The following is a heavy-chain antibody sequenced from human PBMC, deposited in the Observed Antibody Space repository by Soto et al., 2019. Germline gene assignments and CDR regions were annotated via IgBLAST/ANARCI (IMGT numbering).Heavy chain of an antibody. V-gene: IGHV3-53*02. CDR1: GFTVSNNS. CDR3: ARGGAYETPGYFDF. J-gene: IGHJ4*02. D-gene: IGHD2-8*01. CDR2: IYSGGST. Sequence: EVQLVETGGGLIQPGGSLRLSCAASGFTVSNNSMSWVRQPPGEGLGGVSVIYSGGSTYYADSGKGRFTISRDNSKNTLYLQMNSLRAEDTAVYYCARGGAYETPGYFDFWGQGTLVTVSS.